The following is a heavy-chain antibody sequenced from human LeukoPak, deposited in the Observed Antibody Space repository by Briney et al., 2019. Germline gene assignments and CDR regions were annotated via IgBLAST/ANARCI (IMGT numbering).Heavy chain of an antibody. D-gene: IGHD1-26*01. Sequence: GGSLRLSCAASGFTFSSYGMSWVRQAPGTALEWVSGISSGGGNTYYADSVKGRFTISRDNAKNSLSLQMNSLRAEDTAVYYCARDPYNGSYGDDYYYYMDVWGKGTTVTISS. J-gene: IGHJ6*03. CDR2: ISSGGGNT. V-gene: IGHV3-21*01. CDR3: ARDPYNGSYGDDYYYYMDV. CDR1: GFTFSSYG.